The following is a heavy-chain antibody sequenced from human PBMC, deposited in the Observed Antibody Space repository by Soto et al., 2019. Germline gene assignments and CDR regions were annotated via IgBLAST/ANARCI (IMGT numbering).Heavy chain of an antibody. Sequence: KAVGSLRLSCAASGFTFSDYYMSWIRQAPGKGLEWVSYISSSGSTIYYADSVKGRFTISRDNAKNSLYLQMNSLRAEDTAVYYCARDGLSSFLWHAAANEAKLYWGQGTLVTVSS. J-gene: IGHJ4*02. CDR3: ARDGLSSFLWHAAANEAKLY. CDR1: GFTFSDYY. D-gene: IGHD6-25*01. CDR2: ISSSGSTI. V-gene: IGHV3-11*01.